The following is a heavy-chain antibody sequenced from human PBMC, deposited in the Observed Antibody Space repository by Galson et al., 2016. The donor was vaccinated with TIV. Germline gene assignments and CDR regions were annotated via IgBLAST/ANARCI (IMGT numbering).Heavy chain of an antibody. D-gene: IGHD6-13*01. J-gene: IGHJ6*03. CDR2: IGFDGRNK. Sequence: SLRLSCAASGFTFSTYGMHWVRQAPGKGLEWLSFIGFDGRNKYYGDSVKGRFSISRDNSKNTLYLEMNSLRPEDTAVYYRAKDQSSSWFSGISGYYYYMDVWGHGTTVTVSS. CDR1: GFTFSTYG. CDR3: AKDQSSSWFSGISGYYYYMDV. V-gene: IGHV3-30*02.